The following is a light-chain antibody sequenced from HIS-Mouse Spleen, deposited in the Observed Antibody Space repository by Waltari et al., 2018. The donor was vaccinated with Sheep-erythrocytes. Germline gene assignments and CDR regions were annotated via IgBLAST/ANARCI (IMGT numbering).Light chain of an antibody. V-gene: IGLV2-23*01. CDR1: SSDFGSYNL. Sequence: QSALTQPASVSGSPGQSITISCPGTSSDFGSYNLVSWYQQHPGKAPKLMIYEGSKRPSGVSNRFSGSKSGNTASLTISGLQAEDEADYYCCSYAGSRVFGGGTKLTVL. J-gene: IGLJ2*01. CDR2: EGS. CDR3: CSYAGSRV.